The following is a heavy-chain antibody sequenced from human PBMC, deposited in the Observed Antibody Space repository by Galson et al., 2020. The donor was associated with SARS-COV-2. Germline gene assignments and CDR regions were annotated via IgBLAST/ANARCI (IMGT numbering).Heavy chain of an antibody. CDR3: ARDCSGGSCYVY. CDR1: GFTFSDYY. Sequence: RGSLRLSCAASGFTFSDYYMSWIRQAPGKGLEWVSYISSSSSYTNYADSVKGRFTISRDNAKNSLYLQMNSLRAEDTAVYYCARDCSGGSCYVYWGQGTLVTVSS. V-gene: IGHV3-11*06. J-gene: IGHJ4*02. D-gene: IGHD2-15*01. CDR2: ISSSSSYT.